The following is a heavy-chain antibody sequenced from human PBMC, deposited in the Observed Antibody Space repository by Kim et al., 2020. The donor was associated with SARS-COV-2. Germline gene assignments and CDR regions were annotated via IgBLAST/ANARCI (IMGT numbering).Heavy chain of an antibody. V-gene: IGHV1-3*01. CDR2: INAGNGNT. CDR3: ARLRLALEAFDI. J-gene: IGHJ3*02. CDR1: GYTFTSYA. Sequence: ASVKVSCKASGYTFTSYAMHWVRQAPGQRLEWMGWINAGNGNTKYSQKFQGRVTITRDTSASTAYMELSSLRSEDTAVYYCARLRLALEAFDIWGQGTMVTVSS.